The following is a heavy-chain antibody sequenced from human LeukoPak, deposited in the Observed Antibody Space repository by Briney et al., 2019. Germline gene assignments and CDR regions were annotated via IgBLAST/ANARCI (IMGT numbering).Heavy chain of an antibody. CDR1: GFILSSYE. CDR3: ARMGLKLEFDY. J-gene: IGHJ4*02. D-gene: IGHD3-10*01. CDR2: ITSSGSVI. V-gene: IGHV3-48*03. Sequence: GGSLRLSCAASGFILSSYEMIWVRQAPGMGLEWVSYITSSGSVIYYADSVKGRFTISRDNAKNSLYLQMNSLRAEDMAVYYCARMGLKLEFDYWGQGTLVTVSS.